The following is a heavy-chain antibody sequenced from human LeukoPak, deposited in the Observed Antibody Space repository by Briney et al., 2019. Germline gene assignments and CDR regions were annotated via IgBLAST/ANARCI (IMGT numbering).Heavy chain of an antibody. CDR3: ARDGGYDSSGSSDY. CDR1: GGSISSSSYY. J-gene: IGHJ4*02. CDR2: IYYRGST. Sequence: PSETLSLTCTVSGGSISSSSYYWGWIRQPPGKGLEWIGSIYYRGSTYYNPSLKSRVTISVDTSKNQFSLKLSSVTAADTAVYYCARDGGYDSSGSSDYWGQGTLVTVSS. D-gene: IGHD3-22*01. V-gene: IGHV4-39*07.